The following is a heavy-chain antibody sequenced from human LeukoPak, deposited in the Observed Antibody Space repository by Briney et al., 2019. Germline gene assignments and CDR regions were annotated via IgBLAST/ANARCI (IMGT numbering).Heavy chain of an antibody. V-gene: IGHV3-30*18. Sequence: GRSLRLSCAASGFTFSSYGMHWVRQAPGKGLEWVAVISYDGSNKYYADSVKGRFTISRDNSKNTLYLRMNSLRAEDTAVYYCAKDRTAMATPYFDYWGQGTLVTVSS. D-gene: IGHD5-18*01. CDR2: ISYDGSNK. CDR1: GFTFSSYG. CDR3: AKDRTAMATPYFDY. J-gene: IGHJ4*02.